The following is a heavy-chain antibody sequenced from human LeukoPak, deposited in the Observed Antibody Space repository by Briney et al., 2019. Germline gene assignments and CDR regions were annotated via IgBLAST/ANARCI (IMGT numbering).Heavy chain of an antibody. CDR3: AKGSASSGYPRDY. J-gene: IGHJ4*02. CDR2: ISSSGGNT. D-gene: IGHD3-22*01. V-gene: IGHV3-23*01. CDR1: GFTFSRYG. Sequence: GSLRLSCAGSGFTFSRYGMHWVRQAPGKGLEWVSGISSSGGNTYYADSVKGRFTISRDNSKSTLYLQMNSLRVEDTAVYYCAKGSASSGYPRDYWGQGTLVTVSS.